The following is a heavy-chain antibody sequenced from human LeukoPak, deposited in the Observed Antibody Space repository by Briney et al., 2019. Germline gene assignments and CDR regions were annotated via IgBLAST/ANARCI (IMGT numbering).Heavy chain of an antibody. CDR3: ARGVVAAAGHIAVAATYKGDNWFDP. CDR1: GVSISRYY. D-gene: IGHD6-19*01. V-gene: IGHV4-59*01. Sequence: SETLSLTCTVSGVSISRYYWSWIRQPPGKGLEWIGYIYSSGSTNYNPSLKSRVTISVDTSKNQFSLKLSSVTAADTAVYYCARGVVAAAGHIAVAATYKGDNWFDPWGQGTLVTVSS. J-gene: IGHJ5*02. CDR2: IYSSGST.